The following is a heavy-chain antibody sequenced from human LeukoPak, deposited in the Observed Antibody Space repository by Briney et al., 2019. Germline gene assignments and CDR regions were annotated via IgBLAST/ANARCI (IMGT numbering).Heavy chain of an antibody. CDR3: ARDAPYSSSSSVDY. Sequence: ASVKVSCKASGYTFTSYGISWLRQAPGQGLEWMGWISAYNGNTNYAQKLQGRVTMTTDTSTSTAYMELRSLRSDDTAVYYCARDAPYSSSSSVDYWGQGTLVTVSS. D-gene: IGHD6-6*01. CDR1: GYTFTSYG. J-gene: IGHJ4*02. V-gene: IGHV1-18*01. CDR2: ISAYNGNT.